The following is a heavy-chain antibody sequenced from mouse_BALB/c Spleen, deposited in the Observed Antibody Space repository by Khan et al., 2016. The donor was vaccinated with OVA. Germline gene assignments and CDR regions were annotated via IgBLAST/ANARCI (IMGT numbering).Heavy chain of an antibody. CDR2: INPSNGYT. CDR1: GYTFTSYT. V-gene: IGHV1-4*01. CDR3: VRSGAYYRYDGYFDV. J-gene: IGHJ1*01. Sequence: QVQLKQSGAELARPGASVKMSCKASGYTFTSYTMHWVKQRPGQGLEWIGYINPSNGYTNYNQKFKDKAPLTADKSSSTAYMQLSSLTSEDSAVYYCVRSGAYYRYDGYFDVWGAGTTVTVSS. D-gene: IGHD2-14*01.